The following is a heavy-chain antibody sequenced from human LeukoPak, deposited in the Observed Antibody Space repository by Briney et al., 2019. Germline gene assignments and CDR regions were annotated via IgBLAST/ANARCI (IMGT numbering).Heavy chain of an antibody. V-gene: IGHV3-23*01. CDR1: GFTFSSYS. CDR2: ISGSGDST. CDR3: AKERAVVPRGGMDV. D-gene: IGHD2-2*01. J-gene: IGHJ6*02. Sequence: PGGSLRLSCAAAGFTFSSYSMNWVRQTPGKGREWVAAISGSGDSTYYADSVKGRFTISRDNSKNTLYLQMNSLRGEDTAVYYCAKERAVVPRGGMDVWGQGTTVTVSS.